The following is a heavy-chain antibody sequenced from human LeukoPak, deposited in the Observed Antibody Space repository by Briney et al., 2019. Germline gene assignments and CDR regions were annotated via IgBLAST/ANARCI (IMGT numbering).Heavy chain of an antibody. J-gene: IGHJ2*01. Sequence: AGGSLRLSCAASGFTFSSYWMSWVRQAPGKGLEWVANIKQDGSEKYYVDSVKGGFTISRDNAKNSLYLQMNSLRAEDTAVYYCARAPIDMIVVVRYFDLWGRGTLVTVSS. V-gene: IGHV3-7*01. D-gene: IGHD3-22*01. CDR3: ARAPIDMIVVVRYFDL. CDR2: IKQDGSEK. CDR1: GFTFSSYW.